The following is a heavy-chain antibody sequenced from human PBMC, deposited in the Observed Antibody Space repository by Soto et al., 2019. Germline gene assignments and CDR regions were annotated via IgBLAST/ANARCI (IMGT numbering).Heavy chain of an antibody. J-gene: IGHJ3*02. V-gene: IGHV1-69*13. Sequence: SVEVSCKXSGGTFSSYAISWVRQAPGQGLEWMGGIIPIFGTSNYAQKFQGRVTITADESTSTAYMELSSLRSEDMAVYYCASVEFGITMRQVVRGEPPPIKRWAFEIWGQGTMVTVSS. D-gene: IGHD3-22*01. CDR2: IIPIFGTS. CDR3: ASVEFGITMRQVVRGEPPPIKRWAFEI. CDR1: GGTFSSYA.